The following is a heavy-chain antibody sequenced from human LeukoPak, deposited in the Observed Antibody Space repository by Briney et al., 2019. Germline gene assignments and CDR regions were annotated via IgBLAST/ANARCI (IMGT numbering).Heavy chain of an antibody. CDR1: GFTFSSYW. Sequence: GGSLRLSCAASGFTFSSYWMSWVRQAPGKGLEWVSAISGSGGSTYYADSVKGRFTISRDNSKNTLYLQMNSLRAEDTAVYYCAKDGLECSSTSCYDYYYYGMDVWGQGTTVTVSS. CDR3: AKDGLECSSTSCYDYYYYGMDV. D-gene: IGHD2-2*01. J-gene: IGHJ6*02. V-gene: IGHV3-23*01. CDR2: ISGSGGST.